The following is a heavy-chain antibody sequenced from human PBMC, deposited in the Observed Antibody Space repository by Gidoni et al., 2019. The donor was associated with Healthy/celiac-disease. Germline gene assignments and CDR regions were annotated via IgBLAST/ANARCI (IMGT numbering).Heavy chain of an antibody. Sequence: QLQLQESGPGLVKPSETLSLTCTVSGGSISSSSYYWGWIRQPPGKGLEWIGSIYYSGSTYYNPSLKSRVTISVDTSKNQFSLKLSSVTAADTAVYYCARTKNGYSSSWYWDYWGQGTLVTVSS. J-gene: IGHJ4*02. CDR3: ARTKNGYSSSWYWDY. D-gene: IGHD6-13*01. V-gene: IGHV4-39*01. CDR1: GGSISSSSYY. CDR2: IYYSGST.